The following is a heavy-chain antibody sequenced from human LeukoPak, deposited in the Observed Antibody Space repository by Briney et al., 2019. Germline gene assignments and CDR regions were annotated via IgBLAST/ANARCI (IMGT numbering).Heavy chain of an antibody. J-gene: IGHJ3*02. D-gene: IGHD3-22*01. V-gene: IGHV3-66*01. Sequence: GGSLRLSCAASGFTVSSNYMSWVRQAPGKGLEWVSVIYSGGSTYYADSVKGRFTISRDNSKNTLYLQMNSLRAEDTAVYYCAKAAYYYERSGVKGDAFDIWGQGTMVTVSS. CDR3: AKAAYYYERSGVKGDAFDI. CDR1: GFTVSSNY. CDR2: IYSGGST.